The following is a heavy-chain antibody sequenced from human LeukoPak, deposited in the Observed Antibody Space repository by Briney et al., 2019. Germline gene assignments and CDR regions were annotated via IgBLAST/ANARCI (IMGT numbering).Heavy chain of an antibody. CDR1: GFTFRNFW. CDR2: INTDGSST. Sequence: PGESLKISCAASGFTFRNFWMHWVHQPPGKGLVLVSSINTDGSSTNYADSVKGRFTISRDNSKNTLYLQMNSLRAEDTAVYYCARAVAGTYYFDYWGQGTLVTVSS. V-gene: IGHV3-74*01. J-gene: IGHJ4*02. CDR3: ARAVAGTYYFDY. D-gene: IGHD6-19*01.